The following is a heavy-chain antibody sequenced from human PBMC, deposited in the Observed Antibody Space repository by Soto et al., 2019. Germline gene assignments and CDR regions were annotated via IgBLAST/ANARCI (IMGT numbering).Heavy chain of an antibody. V-gene: IGHV4-39*01. Sequence: QLQLQESGPGLVKPSETLSLTCTVSGGSISSSSYYWGWIRQPPGKGLEWIGSIYYSGSTYYNPSLKSRVTISVDTSKNQVSLKLSSVTAADTAVYYCARRLSIAARPFDYWGQGTLVTVSS. CDR2: IYYSGST. CDR1: GGSISSSSYY. CDR3: ARRLSIAARPFDY. J-gene: IGHJ4*02. D-gene: IGHD6-6*01.